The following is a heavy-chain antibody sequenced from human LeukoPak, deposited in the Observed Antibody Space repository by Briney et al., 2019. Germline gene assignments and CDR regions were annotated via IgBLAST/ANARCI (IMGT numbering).Heavy chain of an antibody. J-gene: IGHJ3*02. CDR1: GFIFDDYA. CDR2: ISGHGGNT. Sequence: PGGSLRLSCAASGFIFDDYAMHWVRQAPAKGLEGVSLISGHGGNTYYADSVKGRFTISRDNSRNSLYLQMNSLRTEDTALYYCAKGHRLIVVAYAFDIWGQGTMVTVSS. D-gene: IGHD3-22*01. CDR3: AKGHRLIVVAYAFDI. V-gene: IGHV3-43*02.